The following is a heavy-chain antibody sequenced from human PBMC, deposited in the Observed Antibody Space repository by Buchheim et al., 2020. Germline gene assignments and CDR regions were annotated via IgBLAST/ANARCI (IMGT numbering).Heavy chain of an antibody. D-gene: IGHD6-13*01. V-gene: IGHV4-39*01. CDR2: IYYSGNT. J-gene: IGHJ5*02. CDR3: ARRGGVAAAAPGGFDP. CDR1: SGSISSDSHF. Sequence: QLQLQESGPGLVKPSETLSLTCTVSSGSISSDSHFWGWIRQAPGKGLEWLASIYYSGNTFYNPSLKSRDTIFIDTSNNQFSLKLSSVTVADTAIYYCARRGGVAAAAPGGFDPWGQGTL.